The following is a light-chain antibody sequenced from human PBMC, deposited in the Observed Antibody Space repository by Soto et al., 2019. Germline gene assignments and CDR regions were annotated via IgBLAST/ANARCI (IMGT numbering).Light chain of an antibody. Sequence: QSVLTQPPSASGTPGQRVTISCSGSNSNIGSNPVHWYQQFPGTAPKVLIYSNYQRPSGVPDRFSGSKSGTSASLAISGLRSEDEADYYCAAWDDRLSDLLFGGGTKGTVL. V-gene: IGLV1-44*01. CDR3: AAWDDRLSDLL. CDR1: NSNIGSNP. CDR2: SNY. J-gene: IGLJ2*01.